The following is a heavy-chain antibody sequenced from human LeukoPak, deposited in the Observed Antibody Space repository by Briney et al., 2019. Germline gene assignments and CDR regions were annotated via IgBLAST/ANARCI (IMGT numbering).Heavy chain of an antibody. J-gene: IGHJ4*02. CDR2: ISGSGDST. CDR1: GFTFSNYG. Sequence: WGSLRLSCAASGFTFSNYGMSWVRQAPGKGLEWVSSISGSGDSTYYADSVKGRFTISRDNSKNTLYLQMNSLKTEDTAVYYCTTDGVGVEGATYDNWGQGTLVSVSS. D-gene: IGHD1-26*01. V-gene: IGHV3-23*01. CDR3: TTDGVGVEGATYDN.